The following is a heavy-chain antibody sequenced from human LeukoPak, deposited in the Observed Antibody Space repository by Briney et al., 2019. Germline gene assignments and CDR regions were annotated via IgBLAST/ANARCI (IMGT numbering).Heavy chain of an antibody. CDR2: IYSSEST. J-gene: IGHJ3*02. D-gene: IGHD3-22*01. CDR3: ARGDYDSSGYYVTYDGFDI. V-gene: IGHV4-31*03. Sequence: SQTLSLTCTVSGNSISSRTHYWSWIRQHPGKGLEWIGYIYSSESTYYNPSLKSRVTISGDTSKNQFSLRLTSVTAADTAVYYCARGDYDSSGYYVTYDGFDIWGQGKMVTVSS. CDR1: GNSISSRTHY.